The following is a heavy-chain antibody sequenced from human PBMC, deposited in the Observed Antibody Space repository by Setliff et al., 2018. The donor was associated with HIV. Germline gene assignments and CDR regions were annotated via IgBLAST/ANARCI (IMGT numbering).Heavy chain of an antibody. CDR2: IYHSGTT. V-gene: IGHV4-38-2*01. Sequence: LSLTCAVSGYSISSGSYWAWIRQPPGKGLEWIGSIYHSGTTYYNPSLKSRVTISVDTSKNQFSLKLSSVTAADTAVYYCARVRQVSDYGDYDYYFDYWGQGALVTVSS. J-gene: IGHJ4*02. CDR1: GYSISSGSY. D-gene: IGHD4-17*01. CDR3: ARVRQVSDYGDYDYYFDY.